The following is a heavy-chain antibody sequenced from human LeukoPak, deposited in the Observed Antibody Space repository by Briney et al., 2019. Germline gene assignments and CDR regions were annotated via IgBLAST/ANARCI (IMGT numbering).Heavy chain of an antibody. CDR1: GGSISSYY. D-gene: IGHD4-11*01. CDR2: IYTSGST. J-gene: IGHJ5*02. V-gene: IGHV4-4*07. Sequence: SETLSLTCTVSGGSISSYYWSWIRQAAGKGLEWIGRIYTSGSTNYNPSLKSRVTMSVDTSKNQFSLKLSSVTAADTAVYYCARDRLQPWKNWFDPWGQGTLVTVSS. CDR3: ARDRLQPWKNWFDP.